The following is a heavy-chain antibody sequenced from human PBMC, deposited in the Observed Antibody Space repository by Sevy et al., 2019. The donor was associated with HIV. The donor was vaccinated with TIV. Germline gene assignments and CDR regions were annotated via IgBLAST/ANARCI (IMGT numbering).Heavy chain of an antibody. CDR1: GFTFSNAW. D-gene: IGHD2-21*02. J-gene: IGHJ4*02. CDR3: TAQAYCGGDCYSRPRDY. Sequence: GGSLRLSCAASGFTFSNAWMSWVRQAPGKGLEWVGRIKSKTDGGTTDYAAPVKGRFTISRDDSKNTLYLQMNSLKTEDTAVYYCTAQAYCGGDCYSRPRDYWGQGTLVTVSS. V-gene: IGHV3-15*01. CDR2: IKSKTDGGTT.